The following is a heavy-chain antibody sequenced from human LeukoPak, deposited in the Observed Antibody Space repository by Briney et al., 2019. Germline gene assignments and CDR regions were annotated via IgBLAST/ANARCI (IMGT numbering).Heavy chain of an antibody. V-gene: IGHV4-59*08. CDR3: ARGTAAALEY. D-gene: IGHD6-13*01. CDR2: IYYSGVT. J-gene: IGHJ4*02. Sequence: PSETLSLTCTVSGGSISSYFWNWIRQPPGKGLEWIGYIYYSGVTNYNPSLKSRVTISVDTSKNQSSLKLTSVTAADTAVYYCARGTAAALEYWGQGTLVTVSS. CDR1: GGSISSYF.